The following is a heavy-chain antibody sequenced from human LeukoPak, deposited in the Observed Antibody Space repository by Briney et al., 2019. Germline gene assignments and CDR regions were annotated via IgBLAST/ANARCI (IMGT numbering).Heavy chain of an antibody. J-gene: IGHJ3*02. CDR3: ASTRWLLWVDDAFDI. V-gene: IGHV1-2*02. Sequence: ASVKVSCKASGYTFTGYYMHWVRQAPGQGLEWMGWINPNSGGTNYAQKFQGRVTMTRDTSISTAYMELSRLRSDDTAVYYCASTRWLLWVDDAFDIWGQGTMVTVSS. D-gene: IGHD3-3*01. CDR2: INPNSGGT. CDR1: GYTFTGYY.